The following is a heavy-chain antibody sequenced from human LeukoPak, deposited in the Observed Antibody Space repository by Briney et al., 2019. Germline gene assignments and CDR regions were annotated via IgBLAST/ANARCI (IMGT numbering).Heavy chain of an antibody. V-gene: IGHV3-7*03. CDR3: AKDRVLYCSGGSCYRYFDY. D-gene: IGHD2-15*01. J-gene: IGHJ4*02. Sequence: GGSLRLSCAASGFTFSNYGMSWVRQAPGKGLEWVASIKQDGSEKFYVDSVKGRFTISRDNAKNSLYLQMNSLRAEDTAVYYCAKDRVLYCSGGSCYRYFDYWGQGTLVTVSS. CDR1: GFTFSNYG. CDR2: IKQDGSEK.